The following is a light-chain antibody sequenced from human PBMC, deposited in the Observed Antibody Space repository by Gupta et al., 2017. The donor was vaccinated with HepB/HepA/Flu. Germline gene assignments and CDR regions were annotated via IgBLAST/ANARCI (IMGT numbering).Light chain of an antibody. J-gene: IGLJ2*01. CDR1: SGHSNYA. CDR2: ILTDGSH. V-gene: IGLV4-69*01. Sequence: QLVLTQSPSASASLGASVKLTCTLSSGHSNYAIAGHQQQPEKGPRYLMKILTDGSHSKGDGIPDRVYDSNSATERSIHIYSLQSEYESLDSCKNWDSGRHVVGGGTKLTVL. CDR3: KNWDSGRHV.